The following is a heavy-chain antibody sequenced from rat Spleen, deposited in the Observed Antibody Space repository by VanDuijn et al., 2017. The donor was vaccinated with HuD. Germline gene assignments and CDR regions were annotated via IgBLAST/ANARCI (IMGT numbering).Heavy chain of an antibody. CDR1: GFTFSSYW. Sequence: EVQLVETGGGLVHPGESLKLSCVASGFTFSSYWMFWIRQAPGEGLEWLSSISPDGGSTYYPDSMKGRFTISRDNAKSTLYLQMNSLRSEDTATYYCTRGDENTGYFDYWGQGVMVTVSS. D-gene: IGHD4-2*01. CDR2: ISPDGGST. J-gene: IGHJ2*01. CDR3: TRGDENTGYFDY. V-gene: IGHV5-58*01.